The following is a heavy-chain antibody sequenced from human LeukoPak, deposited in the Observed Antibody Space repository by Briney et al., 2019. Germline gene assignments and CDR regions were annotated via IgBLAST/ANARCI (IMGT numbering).Heavy chain of an antibody. J-gene: IGHJ4*02. D-gene: IGHD3-10*01. CDR2: KNPNSGNT. CDR3: ARGSRSGDY. Sequence: ASVKVSCKPSGYTFTNYDINWVRQATGQGLEWMGWKNPNSGNTGYAQKFQGRVTMTRNISTSTAFMELSSLRSEDTAVYYCARGSRSGDYWGQGTQVTVSS. CDR1: GYTFTNYD. V-gene: IGHV1-8*01.